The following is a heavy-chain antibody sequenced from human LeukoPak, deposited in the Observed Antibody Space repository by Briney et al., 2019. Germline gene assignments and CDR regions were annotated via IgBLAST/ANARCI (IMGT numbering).Heavy chain of an antibody. CDR1: GYTFTSYD. CDR3: ARGGSGWDLEHDY. CDR2: MNPNSGNK. Sequence: ASVKVSCKASGYTFTSYDINWVRQAAGKGLEWMGWMNPNSGNKGCAQKFQGRVTMTRSTSRSTAYMELSSLTSEDTAVYYCARGGSGWDLEHDYWGQGTLVTVSS. V-gene: IGHV1-8*01. J-gene: IGHJ4*02. D-gene: IGHD6-19*01.